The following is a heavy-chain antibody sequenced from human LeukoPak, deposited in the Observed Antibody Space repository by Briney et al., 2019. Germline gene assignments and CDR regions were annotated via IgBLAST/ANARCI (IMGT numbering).Heavy chain of an antibody. CDR1: GYTFTSYX. J-gene: IGHJ4*02. D-gene: IGHD5-24*01. Sequence: ASVXXSXXASGYTFTSYXMXXVXQXRGQGLEWMGIINPSGGTTSYAQKFQGRVTMTRDTSTSTVYMELSSLRSEDTAVYYCARDEMATPDYWGQGTLVTVSS. V-gene: IGHV1-46*01. CDR2: INPSGGTT. CDR3: ARDEMATPDY.